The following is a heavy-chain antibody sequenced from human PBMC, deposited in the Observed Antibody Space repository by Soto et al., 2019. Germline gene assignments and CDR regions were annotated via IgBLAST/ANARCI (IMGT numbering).Heavy chain of an antibody. J-gene: IGHJ4*01. D-gene: IGHD6-19*01. V-gene: IGHV1-69*13. Sequence: SVKVSCKASGGTFSSYAISWVRQAPGQGLEWMGGIIPIFGTANYAQKFQGRVTITAXXXXSXXYMXLSSLRSEDTAVYYCARDLAVAGKVDYWG. CDR2: IIPIFGTA. CDR3: ARDLAVAGKVDY. CDR1: GGTFSSYA.